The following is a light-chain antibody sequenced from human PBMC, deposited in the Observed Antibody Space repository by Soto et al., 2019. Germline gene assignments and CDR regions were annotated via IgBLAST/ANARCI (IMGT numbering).Light chain of an antibody. CDR2: DAS. Sequence: EILMTQSPATLSVSPGERATLSCRASQSVSSYLAWYQQKPGQAPRLLIYDASTRATGIAVRFSGSGSGTEFTLTISSLQSEDFGVYYCQQNKDWPGTFGQGTKVDIK. J-gene: IGKJ1*01. CDR3: QQNKDWPGT. CDR1: QSVSSY. V-gene: IGKV3-15*01.